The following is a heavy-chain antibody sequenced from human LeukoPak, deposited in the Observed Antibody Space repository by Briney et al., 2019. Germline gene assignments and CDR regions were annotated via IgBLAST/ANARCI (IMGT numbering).Heavy chain of an antibody. CDR3: ARDLVAYCGGDCYSNGMDV. J-gene: IGHJ6*02. Sequence: PSETLSLTCTVSGGSISSYYWSWIRQPPGKGLEWIGYIYYSGSTNYNPSFKSRVTISVDTSKNQFSLKLSSVTAADTAVYYCARDLVAYCGGDCYSNGMDVWGQGTTVTVSS. D-gene: IGHD2-21*02. CDR2: IYYSGST. V-gene: IGHV4-59*12. CDR1: GGSISSYY.